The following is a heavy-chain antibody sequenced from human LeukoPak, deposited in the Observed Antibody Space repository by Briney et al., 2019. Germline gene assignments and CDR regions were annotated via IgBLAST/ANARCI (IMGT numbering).Heavy chain of an antibody. J-gene: IGHJ4*02. CDR1: GASISSSNYY. Sequence: PSETLSLTCAVSGASISSSNYYWGWVRQSPGKGLEWIGYIYYSGSTNYNPSLKSRVTISVDTSKNQFSLKLSSVTAADTAVYYCARESQSGSYDNPFDYWGQGTLVTVSS. CDR2: IYYSGST. CDR3: ARESQSGSYDNPFDY. V-gene: IGHV4-61*01. D-gene: IGHD1-26*01.